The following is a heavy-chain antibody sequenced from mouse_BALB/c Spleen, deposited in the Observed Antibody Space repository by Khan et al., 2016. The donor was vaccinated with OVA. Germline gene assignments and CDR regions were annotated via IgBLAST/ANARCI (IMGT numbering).Heavy chain of an antibody. CDR1: GFTFSSYG. Sequence: EVELLESGGGLVQPGGSLKLSCAASGFTFSSYGMSWVRQTPDKRLELVATINSNGGSTYYPDSVKGRFTISRDNAKNTLYLQMSSLKSEDTAMYYCAKMARIINWGQGTTLTVSS. CDR3: AKMARIIN. V-gene: IGHV5-6-3*01. J-gene: IGHJ2*01. CDR2: INSNGGST.